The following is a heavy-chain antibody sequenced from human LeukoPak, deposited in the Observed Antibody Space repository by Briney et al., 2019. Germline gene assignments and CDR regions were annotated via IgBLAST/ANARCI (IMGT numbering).Heavy chain of an antibody. Sequence: EASVKVSCKASGYTFTGYYMHWVRQAPGQGLEWMGWINPNSGGTNYAQKFQGRVTMTRDTSISTAYMELSSLRSEDTAVYYCARTYDSSGYSEYYFDYWGQGTLVTVSS. CDR2: INPNSGGT. V-gene: IGHV1-2*02. CDR3: ARTYDSSGYSEYYFDY. D-gene: IGHD3-22*01. CDR1: GYTFTGYY. J-gene: IGHJ4*02.